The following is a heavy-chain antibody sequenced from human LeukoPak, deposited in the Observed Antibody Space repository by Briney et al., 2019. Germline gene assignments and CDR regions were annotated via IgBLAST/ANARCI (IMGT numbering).Heavy chain of an antibody. J-gene: IGHJ4*02. Sequence: GSLRLSCAASGSTFSSYGMSWVRQAPGKGLEWVSAISGSGGSTYYADSVKGRFTISRDNSKNTLYLQMNSLRAEDTAVYYCARRAGAYSHPYDYWGQGTLVTVSS. D-gene: IGHD4/OR15-4a*01. V-gene: IGHV3-23*01. CDR1: GSTFSSYG. CDR2: ISGSGGST. CDR3: ARRAGAYSHPYDY.